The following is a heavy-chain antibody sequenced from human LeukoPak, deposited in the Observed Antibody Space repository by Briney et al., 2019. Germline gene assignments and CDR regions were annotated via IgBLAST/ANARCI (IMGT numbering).Heavy chain of an antibody. D-gene: IGHD2-2*01. CDR2: ITSDGSST. Sequence: PGGSLRLSCAAAGFTFSNYLMHWVRQAPGKGLVWVSRITSDGSSTHYADSVKGRFTISRDNAKHTLYLQMNSLTAEDTAVYYCVSLGYCSTSSCQPWGQGTLVTVSS. J-gene: IGHJ4*02. CDR3: VSLGYCSTSSCQP. CDR1: GFTFSNYL. V-gene: IGHV3-74*01.